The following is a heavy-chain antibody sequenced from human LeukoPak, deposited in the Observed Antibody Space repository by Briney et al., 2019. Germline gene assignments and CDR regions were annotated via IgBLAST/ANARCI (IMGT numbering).Heavy chain of an antibody. J-gene: IGHJ4*02. CDR3: ARDPPHGAVAGNPGDY. D-gene: IGHD6-19*01. CDR2: INPSGGST. CDR1: GYTFTSYY. Sequence: ASVKVSCKASGYTFTSYYMHWVRQAPGQGLEWMGIINPSGGSTSYAQKFQGRVTMTRDMSTSTVYMELSSLRSEDTAVYYCARDPPHGAVAGNPGDYWGQGTLVTVSS. V-gene: IGHV1-46*01.